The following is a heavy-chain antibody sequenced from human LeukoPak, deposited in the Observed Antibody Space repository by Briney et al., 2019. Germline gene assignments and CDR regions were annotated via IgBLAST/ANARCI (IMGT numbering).Heavy chain of an antibody. Sequence: GESLKISCKGSRYSFTSYWIGWVRQMPGKGLEWMGIIYPGDSDTRYSPSFQGQVTISADKSISTAYLQWSSLKASDTAMYYCARQTKPYYYYYGMDVWGKGPRSPSPQ. CDR2: IYPGDSDT. CDR1: RYSFTSYW. J-gene: IGHJ6*01. D-gene: IGHD1-14*01. V-gene: IGHV5-51*01. CDR3: ARQTKPYYYYYGMDV.